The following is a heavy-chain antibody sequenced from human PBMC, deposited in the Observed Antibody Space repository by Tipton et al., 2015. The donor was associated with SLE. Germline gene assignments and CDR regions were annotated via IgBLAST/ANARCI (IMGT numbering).Heavy chain of an antibody. J-gene: IGHJ1*01. CDR2: IYYSETT. V-gene: IGHV4-34*01. CDR1: GGSFSGYY. Sequence: TLSLTCAVYGGSFSGYYWAWIRQPPGKGLEWIGTIYYSETTYYNPSLKSRLTISLDTSKNQFSLKLSSVTAADTAVYYCAREPSGGDSSGWNQHWGQGTLVTVSS. CDR3: AREPSGGDSSGWNQH. D-gene: IGHD3-22*01.